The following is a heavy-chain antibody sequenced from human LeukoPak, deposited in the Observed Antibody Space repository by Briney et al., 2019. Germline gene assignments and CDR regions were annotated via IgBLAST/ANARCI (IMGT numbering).Heavy chain of an antibody. CDR3: ARLSRGGSNEEYYYDSSGYYYYFDY. J-gene: IGHJ4*02. CDR2: IYHSGST. V-gene: IGHV4-4*02. Sequence: SGTLSLTCAVSGGSISSSNWWSWVRQPPGKGLEWIGEIYHSGSTNYNPSLKSRVTISVDTSKNQYSLKLSSVTAADTAVYYCARLSRGGSNEEYYYDSSGYYYYFDYWGQGTLVTVSS. CDR1: GGSISSSNW. D-gene: IGHD3-22*01.